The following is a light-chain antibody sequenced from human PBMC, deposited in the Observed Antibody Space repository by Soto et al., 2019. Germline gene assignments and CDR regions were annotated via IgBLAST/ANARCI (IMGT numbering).Light chain of an antibody. Sequence: QSVLTQPPSVSAAPGQKVTICCSGSSSNIGNDYVSWYQHLPGTAPKLLIYDNNQRPSGIPDRFSGSKSGTSATLGITGLQTGDEADYYCGTWDSSLSAGVFGGGTQLTVL. J-gene: IGLJ2*01. CDR3: GTWDSSLSAGV. CDR2: DNN. V-gene: IGLV1-51*01. CDR1: SSNIGNDY.